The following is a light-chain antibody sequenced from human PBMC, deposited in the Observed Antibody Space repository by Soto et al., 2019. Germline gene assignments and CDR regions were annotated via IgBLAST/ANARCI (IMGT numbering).Light chain of an antibody. Sequence: QSVLTQPPSASGSPGQSVTISCPGTSSDVGGHNYVSWYQQRPGKAPKLIIYEVTQRPSGVSDRFSGSKSGNTATLTVSGLQAEDEADYHCSSYAGINTLVFGGGTKLTVL. J-gene: IGLJ2*01. CDR3: SSYAGINTLV. CDR1: SSDVGGHNY. CDR2: EVT. V-gene: IGLV2-8*01.